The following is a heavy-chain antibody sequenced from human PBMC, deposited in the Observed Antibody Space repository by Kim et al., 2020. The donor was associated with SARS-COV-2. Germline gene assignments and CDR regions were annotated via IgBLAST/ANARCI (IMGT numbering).Heavy chain of an antibody. J-gene: IGHJ6*02. Sequence: RYSPSFQGQVTISADKSNSTAYLQWGSLKASDTAMYYCARLDDYSRYGMDVWGQGTTVTVSS. D-gene: IGHD5-12*01. V-gene: IGHV5-51*01. CDR3: ARLDDYSRYGMDV.